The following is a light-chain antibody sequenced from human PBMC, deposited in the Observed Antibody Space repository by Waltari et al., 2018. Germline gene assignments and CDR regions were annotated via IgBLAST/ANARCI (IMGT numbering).Light chain of an antibody. V-gene: IGKV2-28*01. CDR2: LGS. Sequence: DIVMTQSPLSLPVTPGAPASIPCRSSQSLLHSNGYNYWDWYLQKPGQSPQLLIYLGSNRASGVPDRFSGSGSGTDFTLKISRVEAEDVGVYYCMQALQTPTFGQGTKLEIK. CDR3: MQALQTPT. CDR1: QSLLHSNGYNY. J-gene: IGKJ2*01.